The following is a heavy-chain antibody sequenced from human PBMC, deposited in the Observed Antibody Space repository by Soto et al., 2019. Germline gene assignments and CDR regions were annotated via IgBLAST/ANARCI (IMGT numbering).Heavy chain of an antibody. V-gene: IGHV4-59*01. Sequence: SETLSLTCTVSGGSISSYYWSWIRQPPGKGLEWIGYIYYSGSTNYNPSLKSRVTISFDASKNQISLQVRSATAADAAVFYCARDLKEYCSDGKCNWFDPWGQGTLVTVSS. J-gene: IGHJ5*02. D-gene: IGHD2-15*01. CDR1: GGSISSYY. CDR3: ARDLKEYCSDGKCNWFDP. CDR2: IYYSGST.